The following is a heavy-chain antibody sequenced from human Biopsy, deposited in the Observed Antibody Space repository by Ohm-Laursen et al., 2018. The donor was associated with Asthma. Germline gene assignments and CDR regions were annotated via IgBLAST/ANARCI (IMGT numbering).Heavy chain of an antibody. CDR2: VTYDGISQ. CDR1: GFTFSNYG. J-gene: IGHJ6*02. D-gene: IGHD2-8*01. CDR3: ARERAGVLGSYNGMDV. V-gene: IGHV3-30*03. Sequence: SLRLSCAASGFTFSNYGMHWVRQVAGKGLGWEAVVTYDGISQYYAESVKGRFTISRDNSRNTLNLQMNSVRPDDTAVYFCARERAGVLGSYNGMDVWGPGTTVSVSS.